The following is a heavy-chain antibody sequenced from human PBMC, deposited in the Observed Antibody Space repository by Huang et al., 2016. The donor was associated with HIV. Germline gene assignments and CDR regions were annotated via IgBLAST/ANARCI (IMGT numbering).Heavy chain of an antibody. Sequence: QITLKESGPTLVKPTQTLTLTCTFSGFSLTTTGVGVGWIRQTPGKALEWLALVYWDDDKRYSPSLKRRLSITKDASKDQVVLTMTTRGPVDTGRYYCVRTWGDYGNAWDFWGQGTLVTVSS. CDR1: GFSLTTTGVG. D-gene: IGHD3-16*01. CDR2: VYWDDDK. V-gene: IGHV2-5*04. CDR3: VRTWGDYGNAWDF. J-gene: IGHJ4*02.